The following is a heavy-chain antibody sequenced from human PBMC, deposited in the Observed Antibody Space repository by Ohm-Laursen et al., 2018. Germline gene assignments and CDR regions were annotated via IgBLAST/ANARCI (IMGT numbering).Heavy chain of an antibody. D-gene: IGHD3-22*01. J-gene: IGHJ3*01. CDR3: ARSVSNSGYFRHDAFDL. CDR1: GFTVSDAW. CDR2: INSVSSHR. V-gene: IGHV3-11*06. Sequence: SLRLSCAASGFTVSDAWMSWVRQAPGKGLEWLSYINSVSSHRYEGDSARGRFTMSRDNAKNSVDLQLTSLRVEDTAVYYCARSVSNSGYFRHDAFDLWGQGTMLIVSS.